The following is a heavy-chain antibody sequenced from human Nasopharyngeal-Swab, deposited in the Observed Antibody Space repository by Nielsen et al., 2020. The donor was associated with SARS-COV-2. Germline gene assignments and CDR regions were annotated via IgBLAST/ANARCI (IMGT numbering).Heavy chain of an antibody. CDR3: ARGWVGYSGGFDC. D-gene: IGHD2-15*01. CDR2: IYSTGST. Sequence: RQAPGKGLDWIGYIYSTGSTDYNPSLKSRVTISIDTSKNQFSLKLTSVTAADTAVFYCARGWVGYSGGFDCWSQGTLVTVSS. J-gene: IGHJ4*02. V-gene: IGHV4-59*01.